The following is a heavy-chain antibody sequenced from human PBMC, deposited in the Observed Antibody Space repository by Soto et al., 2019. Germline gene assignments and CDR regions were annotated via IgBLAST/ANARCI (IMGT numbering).Heavy chain of an antibody. J-gene: IGHJ5*01. CDR3: AHRHPSAVGTDRYCFGS. D-gene: IGHD6-13*01. CDR1: GFALSTRGVG. V-gene: IGHV2-5*01. CDR2: IYWHDEK. Sequence: QITLKESGPTLVKPTQTLTLTCTCSGFALSTRGVGVGWIRQPPGKALEWLALIYWHDEKRYNPSLKSRLTITKDTSKNQVVLTMTNVDPVDTVTYYCAHRHPSAVGTDRYCFGSWGQGSLVTVSS.